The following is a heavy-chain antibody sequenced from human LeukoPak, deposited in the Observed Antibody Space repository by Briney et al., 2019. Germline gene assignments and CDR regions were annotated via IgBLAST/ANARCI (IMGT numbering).Heavy chain of an antibody. D-gene: IGHD4-17*01. V-gene: IGHV3-21*01. CDR1: GFTFSSYS. CDR2: ISCSSSYI. J-gene: IGHJ6*03. Sequence: GGSLRLSCAASGFTFSSYSMNWVRQAPGKGLEWVSSISCSSSYIYYADSVKGRFTISRDNAKNSLYLQMNSLRAEDTAVYYCASTRTTVFYYMDVWGKGTTVTVSS. CDR3: ASTRTTVFYYMDV.